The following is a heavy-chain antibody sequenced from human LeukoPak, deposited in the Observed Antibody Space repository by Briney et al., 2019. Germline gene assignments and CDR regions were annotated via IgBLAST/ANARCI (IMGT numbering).Heavy chain of an antibody. V-gene: IGHV3-23*01. CDR3: AKVRGYSYGSDFDY. D-gene: IGHD5-18*01. CDR2: ISGSGGST. CDR1: GFTFSGFA. Sequence: PGGSLRLSCAASGFTFSGFAMSWVRQAPGQGLEWVSGISGSGGSTSYAASVKGRFTVSRDNSKNTLYLQMTSLRADDTAVYYCAKVRGYSYGSDFDYWGQGTLVPVSS. J-gene: IGHJ4*02.